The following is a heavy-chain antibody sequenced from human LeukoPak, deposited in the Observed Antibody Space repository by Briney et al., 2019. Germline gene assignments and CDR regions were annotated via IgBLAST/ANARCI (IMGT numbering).Heavy chain of an antibody. CDR3: AKDYLTGQGYSYGFDAFDI. CDR2: IRWNSGSI. J-gene: IGHJ3*02. Sequence: GGSLRLSCAASGFTFDDYAMHWVRQAPGKGLEGVSGIRWNSGSIGYADSVKGRFTISRDNAKNSLYLQMNSLRAEDTALYYCAKDYLTGQGYSYGFDAFDIWGQGTMVTVSS. D-gene: IGHD5-18*01. V-gene: IGHV3-9*01. CDR1: GFTFDDYA.